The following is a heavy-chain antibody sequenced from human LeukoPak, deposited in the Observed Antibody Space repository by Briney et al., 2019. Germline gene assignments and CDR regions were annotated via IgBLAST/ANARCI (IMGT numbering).Heavy chain of an antibody. Sequence: ASVKVSCKASGFTFTSSAVQWVRQARGQRLEWIGWIVVGSGNTNYAQKFQERVTITRDMSTSTAYMELSSLRSEDTAVYYCAAAGVVPAALGYYYDMDVWGKGTTVTVSS. J-gene: IGHJ6*04. CDR2: IVVGSGNT. D-gene: IGHD2-2*01. V-gene: IGHV1-58*01. CDR3: AAAGVVPAALGYYYDMDV. CDR1: GFTFTSSA.